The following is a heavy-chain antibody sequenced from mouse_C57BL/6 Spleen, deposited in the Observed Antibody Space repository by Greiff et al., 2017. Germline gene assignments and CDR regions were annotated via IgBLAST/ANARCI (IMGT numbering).Heavy chain of an antibody. J-gene: IGHJ3*01. CDR3: AGGVYDGYPFAY. D-gene: IGHD2-3*01. V-gene: IGHV1-55*01. CDR1: GYTFTSYW. CDR2: IYPGSGST. Sequence: QVQLKQPGAELVKPGASVKMSCKASGYTFTSYWITWVKQRPGQGLEWIGDIYPGSGSTNYNEKFKSKATLTVDTSSSTAYMQLSSLTSEDSAVYYCAGGVYDGYPFAYWGQGTLVTVSA.